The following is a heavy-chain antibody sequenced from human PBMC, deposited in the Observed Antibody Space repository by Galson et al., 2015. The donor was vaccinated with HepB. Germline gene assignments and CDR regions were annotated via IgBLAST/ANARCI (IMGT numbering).Heavy chain of an antibody. D-gene: IGHD3-22*01. V-gene: IGHV3-7*03. CDR1: GLTFSSFW. CDR3: ARSDGNGYDAY. Sequence: SLRLSCAVSGLTFSSFWMSWVRQAPGKGLEWVANIREDGSEKYYVDSVKGRFTISRDNAENSLYLQMNSLRAGDTAVYYCARSDGNGYDAYWGQGTLVTVSS. J-gene: IGHJ4*02. CDR2: IREDGSEK.